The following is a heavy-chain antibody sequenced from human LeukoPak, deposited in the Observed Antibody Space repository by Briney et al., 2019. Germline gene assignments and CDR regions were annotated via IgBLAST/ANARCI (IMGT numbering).Heavy chain of an antibody. CDR1: GGSLSGYY. CDR2: INHSGST. CDR3: ARDSGLQNFDY. J-gene: IGHJ4*02. V-gene: IGHV4-34*01. Sequence: NTSETLSLTCAVYGGSLSGYYWSWIRQPPGKGLEWIGEINHSGSTNYNPSLKSRVTISVDTSKNQFSLKLSPVTAADTAVYYCARDSGLQNFDYWGQGTLVTVSS. D-gene: IGHD1-26*01.